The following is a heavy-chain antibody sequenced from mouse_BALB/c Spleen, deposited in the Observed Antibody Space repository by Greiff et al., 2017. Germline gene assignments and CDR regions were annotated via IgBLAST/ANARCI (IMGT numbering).Heavy chain of an antibody. CDR1: GFNIKDTY. CDR3: ARDYRYNYFDY. J-gene: IGHJ2*01. CDR2: IDPANGNT. D-gene: IGHD2-14*01. V-gene: IGHV14-3*02. Sequence: EVQLQQSGAELVKPGASVKLSCTASGFNIKDTYMHWVKQRPEQGLEWIGRIDPANGNTKYDPKFQGKATITADTSSNTAYLQLSSLTSEDTAVYYCARDYRYNYFDYWGQGTTLTVSS.